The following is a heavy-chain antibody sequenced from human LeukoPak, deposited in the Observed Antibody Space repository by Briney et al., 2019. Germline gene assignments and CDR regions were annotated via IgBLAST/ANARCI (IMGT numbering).Heavy chain of an antibody. J-gene: IGHJ4*02. CDR3: VVGGSPGY. CDR1: GLAFSAYK. Sequence: GGSLRLSCAASGLAFSAYKMHWVRQAPRKGLVWDPRISTDGYTTDYADFVQGRFTASRDNTKNTWSLEMISLRAEDTAVYYCVVGGSPGYWGQGTLVTVSS. D-gene: IGHD2-15*01. CDR2: ISTDGYTT. V-gene: IGHV3-74*01.